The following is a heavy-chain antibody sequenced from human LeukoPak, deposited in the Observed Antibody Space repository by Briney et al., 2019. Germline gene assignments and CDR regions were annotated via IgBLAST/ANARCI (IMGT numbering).Heavy chain of an antibody. CDR1: GGSFSGYY. J-gene: IGHJ4*02. CDR2: INHSGST. V-gene: IGHV4-34*01. Sequence: SETLSLTCAVYGGSFSGYYWSWIRQPPGKGLEWIGEINHSGSTNYNPSLKSRVTISVDTSKNQFSLKLSSVTAADTAVYYCARGQPRSFDYWGQGTLVTVSS. CDR3: ARGQPRSFDY.